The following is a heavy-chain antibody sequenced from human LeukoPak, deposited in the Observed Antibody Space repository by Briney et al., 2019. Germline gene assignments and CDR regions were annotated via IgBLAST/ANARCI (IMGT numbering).Heavy chain of an antibody. D-gene: IGHD4-17*01. V-gene: IGHV1-2*02. CDR1: GYTFTGYY. Sequence: GASAKVSCKASGYTFTGYYIHWVRQAPGQGLEWMGWINPNSGGTNYAQKFQGRVTMTRDTSISTAYMELSRLRSDDTAVYYCARELTTVTAKDAFDIWGQETMVTVSS. CDR2: INPNSGGT. J-gene: IGHJ3*02. CDR3: ARELTTVTAKDAFDI.